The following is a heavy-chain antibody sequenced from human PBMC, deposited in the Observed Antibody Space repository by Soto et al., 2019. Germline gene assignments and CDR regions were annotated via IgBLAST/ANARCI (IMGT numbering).Heavy chain of an antibody. CDR2: IIPIFGTA. CDR3: ARSNLPPMDYYYYGMDV. CDR1: GGTFCSYA. J-gene: IGHJ6*02. Sequence: QVQLVQSGAEVKKPGSSVKVSCKASGGTFCSYAISWVRQAPGQGLEWMGGIIPIFGTANYAQKFQGRVTITADESTSTAYMELSSLRSEDTAVYYCARSNLPPMDYYYYGMDVWGQGTTVTVSS. V-gene: IGHV1-69*01.